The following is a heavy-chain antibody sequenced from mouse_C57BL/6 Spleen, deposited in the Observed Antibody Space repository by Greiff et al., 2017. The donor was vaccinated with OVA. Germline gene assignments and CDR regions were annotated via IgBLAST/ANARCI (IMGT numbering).Heavy chain of an antibody. V-gene: IGHV5-9*01. D-gene: IGHD2-4*01. CDR1: GFTFSSYT. Sequence: EVKLVESGGGLVEPGGSLKLSCAASGFTFSSYTMSWVRQTPEKRLEWVATISGGGGNTYYPDSVKGRFTISRDNAKNTLYLQMSSLRSEDTALYYCARLDDYVFDYWGQGTTLTVSS. CDR2: ISGGGGNT. J-gene: IGHJ2*01. CDR3: ARLDDYVFDY.